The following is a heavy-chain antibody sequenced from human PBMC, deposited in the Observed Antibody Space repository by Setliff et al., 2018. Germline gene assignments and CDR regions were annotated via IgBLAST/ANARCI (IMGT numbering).Heavy chain of an antibody. J-gene: IGHJ2*01. Sequence: VSGPTLVNPPEILTLTCTVSGFSLSNARMGVSWIRQPPGKALEWLAHIFSNDEKSYSTSLKSRLTISKDTSKSQVVLTMTNMDPVDTATYYCARISYYYDSSGYYYAPYWYFDLWGRGTLVTVSS. V-gene: IGHV2-26*01. CDR2: IFSNDEK. D-gene: IGHD3-22*01. CDR3: ARISYYYDSSGYYYAPYWYFDL. CDR1: GFSLSNARMG.